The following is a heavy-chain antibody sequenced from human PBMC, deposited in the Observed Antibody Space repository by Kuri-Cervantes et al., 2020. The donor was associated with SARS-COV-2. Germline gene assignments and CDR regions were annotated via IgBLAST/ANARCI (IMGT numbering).Heavy chain of an antibody. Sequence: SVKVSCKASGGTFSSYAISWVRQAPGQGLEWMGGIIPIFGTANYAQKFQGRVTITADESTSTAYMGLSSLRSEDTAVYYCAREWVLRFLEWSHNSPYYYYYMDVWGKGTTVTVSS. CDR3: AREWVLRFLEWSHNSPYYYYYMDV. J-gene: IGHJ6*03. D-gene: IGHD3-3*01. CDR2: IIPIFGTA. CDR1: GGTFSSYA. V-gene: IGHV1-69*13.